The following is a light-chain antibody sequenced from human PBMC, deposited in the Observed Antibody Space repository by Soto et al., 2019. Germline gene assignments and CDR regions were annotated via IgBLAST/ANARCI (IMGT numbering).Light chain of an antibody. V-gene: IGLV1-44*01. CDR3: AAWDDSLNACV. J-gene: IGLJ1*01. CDR2: SSN. CDR1: SSNIGSET. Sequence: QSVLTQPPSASGTPGQRVSISWSGISSNIGSETVNWYQQFPGTAPKLLIYSSNQRPSGVPDRFSGSKSGTSAFLDISGLQSEDEAEYYCAAWDDSLNACVFGTGTKLTVL.